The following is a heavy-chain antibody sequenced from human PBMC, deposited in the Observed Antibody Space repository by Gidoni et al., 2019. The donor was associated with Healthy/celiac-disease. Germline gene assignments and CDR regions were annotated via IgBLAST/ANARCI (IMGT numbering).Heavy chain of an antibody. CDR3: ARPDYSNYVPVKPVSYYYYGMDV. CDR1: GFTFSSYA. D-gene: IGHD4-4*01. CDR2: IAYDGSNK. J-gene: IGHJ6*02. V-gene: IGHV3-30*01. Sequence: QVQLVESGGGVVQPGRSLRLSCAASGFTFSSYAMHWFRQAPGKGLEWVAVIAYDGSNKNYADSVKGRFTISRDNSKNTLYLQMNSLRAEDTAVYYCARPDYSNYVPVKPVSYYYYGMDVWGQGTTVTVSS.